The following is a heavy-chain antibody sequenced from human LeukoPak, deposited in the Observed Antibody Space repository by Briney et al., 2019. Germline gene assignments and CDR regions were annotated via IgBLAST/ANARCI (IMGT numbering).Heavy chain of an antibody. V-gene: IGHV4-4*07. CDR1: GGSISSYY. CDR2: IYTSGST. J-gene: IGHJ6*03. Sequence: PSETLSLTCTVSGGSISSYYWSWIRQPAGKGLEWIGRIYTSGSTNYNPSLKSRVTMSVDTSKNQFSLKLSSVTAADTAVYYCAREGVGWGGYYYYYMDVWGKGTTVTVSS. CDR3: AREGVGWGGYYYYYMDV. D-gene: IGHD6-19*01.